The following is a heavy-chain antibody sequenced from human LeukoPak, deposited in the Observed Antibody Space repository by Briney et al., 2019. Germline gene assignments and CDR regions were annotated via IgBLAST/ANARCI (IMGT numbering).Heavy chain of an antibody. Sequence: SETLSLTCAVSGGSISSSSYYWGWIRPPQGKGLEWRGSIYYSGGTYYNPSLKSGVTISVDTSKNQFSLKLSSVTAADTAVYYCARSSTVTYYYYYYMDVWGKGTTVTVSS. CDR2: IYYSGGT. CDR3: ARSSTVTYYYYYYMDV. J-gene: IGHJ6*03. D-gene: IGHD4-11*01. CDR1: GGSISSSSYY. V-gene: IGHV4-39*01.